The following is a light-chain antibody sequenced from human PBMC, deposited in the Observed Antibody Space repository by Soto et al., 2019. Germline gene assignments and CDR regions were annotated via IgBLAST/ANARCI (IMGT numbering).Light chain of an antibody. CDR2: AVS. J-gene: IGLJ1*01. CDR1: SSDVGGYNY. CDR3: SSYTTSSTLLYV. Sequence: QSALTQPASVSGSPGQSITISCTGTSSDVGGYNYVSWYQQHPGKAPQLMIYAVSTRPSGVSTRFSGSKSGNTASLTISGLPAEDEADYHCSSYTTSSTLLYVFGTGTKLTVL. V-gene: IGLV2-14*01.